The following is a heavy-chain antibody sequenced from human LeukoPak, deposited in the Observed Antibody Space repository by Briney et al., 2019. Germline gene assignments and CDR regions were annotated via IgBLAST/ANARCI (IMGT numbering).Heavy chain of an antibody. Sequence: SETLSLTCAVYGGSFSGYYWSWIRQPPGKGLEWIGEINHSGSTNYNPSLKSRVTISVDTSKNQFSLKLSSVAAADTAVYYCARGRGIVATISRYYYYYYMDVWGKGTTVTVSS. D-gene: IGHD5-12*01. CDR3: ARGRGIVATISRYYYYYYMDV. V-gene: IGHV4-34*01. CDR2: INHSGST. J-gene: IGHJ6*03. CDR1: GGSFSGYY.